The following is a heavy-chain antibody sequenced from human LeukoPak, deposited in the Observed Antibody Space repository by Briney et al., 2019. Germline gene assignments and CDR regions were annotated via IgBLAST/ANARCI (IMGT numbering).Heavy chain of an antibody. V-gene: IGHV3-23*01. CDR1: GFTFSSYG. CDR3: AKSGYNRFDY. CDR2: ISGSGGST. D-gene: IGHD5-24*01. Sequence: GGSLRLSCAASGFTFSSYGMSWVRQAPGKGLEWVSAISGSGGSTYYADSVKGRFTISRDNSKNTLYLQMISLRAEDTAAYYCAKSGYNRFDYWGQGTLATVSS. J-gene: IGHJ4*02.